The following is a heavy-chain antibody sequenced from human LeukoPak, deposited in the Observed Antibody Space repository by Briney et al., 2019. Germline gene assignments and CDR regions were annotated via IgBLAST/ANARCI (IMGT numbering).Heavy chain of an antibody. D-gene: IGHD6-13*01. CDR2: IYYSGST. CDR1: GGSISSYY. CDR3: ARHRAAAAAGSAGFDY. V-gene: IGHV4-59*08. Sequence: SETLSLTCTVSGGSISSYYWSWIRQPPGKGLEWIGYIYYSGSTNYNPSLKSRVTISVDTSKNQFSLKLSSVTAADTAVYYCARHRAAAAAGSAGFDYWSQGTLVTVSS. J-gene: IGHJ4*02.